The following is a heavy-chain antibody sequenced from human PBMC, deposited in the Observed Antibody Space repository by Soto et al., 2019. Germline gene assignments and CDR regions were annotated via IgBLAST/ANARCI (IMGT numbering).Heavy chain of an antibody. J-gene: IGHJ6*02. D-gene: IGHD6-13*01. CDR1: GGSFSGYY. CDR2: INHSGST. V-gene: IGHV4-34*01. Sequence: PSETRSVTWSVYGGSFSGYYWSWIRQPPEKGQEWIGEINHSGSTNYNPSLKSRVTISVDTSTSHSSLKLSCVTDADTDVYYCARGVIAAATWRDHYYGMEVWGQGTTGT. CDR3: ARGVIAAATWRDHYYGMEV.